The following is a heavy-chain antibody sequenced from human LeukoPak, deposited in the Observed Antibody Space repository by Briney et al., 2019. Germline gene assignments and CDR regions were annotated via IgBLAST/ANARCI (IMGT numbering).Heavy chain of an antibody. Sequence: GGPLTLSCAASGFPLSDYYMSWIRQAPGKGLEWGSYSSSSGNTIYYADPVKGRFTTSRDNAQNSLYLPMNSLRVEDSAVYYCAKISSTMEVHSWGQGPLVTVSS. J-gene: IGHJ5*02. V-gene: IGHV3-11*04. CDR2: SSSSGNTI. CDR3: AKISSTMEVHS. D-gene: IGHD4/OR15-4a*01. CDR1: GFPLSDYY.